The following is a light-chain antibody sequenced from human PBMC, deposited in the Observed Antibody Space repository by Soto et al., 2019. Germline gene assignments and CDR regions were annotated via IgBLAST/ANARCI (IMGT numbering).Light chain of an antibody. J-gene: IGKJ5*01. CDR2: TGS. Sequence: DIQMTQSPSTLSASVGDSVTITCRASQNIRNWLAWYQQKPGKAPNLLIYTGSSLQSGVPSRFSGSGSGTDFTLTINSLQPEDFATYYCQQAASFPITFGQGTRLEIK. V-gene: IGKV1-12*01. CDR1: QNIRNW. CDR3: QQAASFPIT.